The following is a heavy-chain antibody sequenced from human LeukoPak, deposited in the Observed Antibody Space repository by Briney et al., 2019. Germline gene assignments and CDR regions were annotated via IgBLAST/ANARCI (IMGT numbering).Heavy chain of an antibody. CDR2: INHSGST. D-gene: IGHD7-27*01. CDR3: ARGLGTPFDY. Sequence: PSETLSLTCTVSGGSVSSSTYYWGWIRQPPGKGLEWIGEINHSGSTNYNPSLKSRVTISVDTSKNQFSLKLSSVTAADTAVYYCARGLGTPFDYWGQGTLVTVSS. V-gene: IGHV4-39*07. J-gene: IGHJ4*02. CDR1: GGSVSSSTYY.